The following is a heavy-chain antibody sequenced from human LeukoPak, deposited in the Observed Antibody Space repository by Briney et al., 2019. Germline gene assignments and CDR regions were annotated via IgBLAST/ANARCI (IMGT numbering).Heavy chain of an antibody. Sequence: GGSLRLSCAASGFTFNNAWMSWVRQAPGKGLEWVGRIRSKTDGGTTDYAAPVKGRFTISRDDSKNTLYLQMNSLRTEDTAVYYCTTDRSLLFDYWGQGTLVTVSS. V-gene: IGHV3-15*01. CDR2: IRSKTDGGTT. D-gene: IGHD3-10*01. CDR3: TTDRSLLFDY. J-gene: IGHJ4*02. CDR1: GFTFNNAW.